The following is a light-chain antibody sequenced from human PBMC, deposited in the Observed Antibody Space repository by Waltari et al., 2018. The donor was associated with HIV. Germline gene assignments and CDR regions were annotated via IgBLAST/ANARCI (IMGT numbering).Light chain of an antibody. CDR2: DVS. CDR1: QSVSSY. J-gene: IGKJ3*01. CDR3: QQRSTWPRT. Sequence: EIVLPQSPATLSLSPGDRATLSCRASQSVSSYLAWYQQKPGQAPRLLIYDVSNRATGIPARFSGSGSGTDFTLTISSLEPEDFAVYYCQQRSTWPRTFGPGTKVDIK. V-gene: IGKV3-11*01.